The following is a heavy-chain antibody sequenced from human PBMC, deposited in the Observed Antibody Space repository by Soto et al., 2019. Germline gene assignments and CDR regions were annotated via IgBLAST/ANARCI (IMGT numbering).Heavy chain of an antibody. J-gene: IGHJ6*02. D-gene: IGHD2-2*01. CDR3: AKSLGYCISTSCLYYYYGMDV. CDR1: GVTCSSYN. Sequence: GGSLRLSCAASGVTCSSYNRNWVRQAPGKGLEWVSSISWNSGSIGYADSVKGRFTISRDNAKNSLYLQMNSLRAEDTALYYCAKSLGYCISTSCLYYYYGMDVWGQGTTVTVS. V-gene: IGHV3-9*01. CDR2: ISWNSGSI.